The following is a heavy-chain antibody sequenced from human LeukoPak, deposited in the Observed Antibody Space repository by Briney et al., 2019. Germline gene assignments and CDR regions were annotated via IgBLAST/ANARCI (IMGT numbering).Heavy chain of an antibody. CDR1: GFTFSSYA. CDR3: AKDRGYYDSSGYYYFWSDYYYYMDV. Sequence: PGGSLRLSCAASGFTFSSYAMSWVRQAPGKGLEWVSAISGSGGSTYYADSVKGRFTISRDNSKNTLYLQMNSLRAEDTAVYYCAKDRGYYDSSGYYYFWSDYYYYMDVWGKGTTVTISS. CDR2: ISGSGGST. V-gene: IGHV3-23*01. D-gene: IGHD3-22*01. J-gene: IGHJ6*03.